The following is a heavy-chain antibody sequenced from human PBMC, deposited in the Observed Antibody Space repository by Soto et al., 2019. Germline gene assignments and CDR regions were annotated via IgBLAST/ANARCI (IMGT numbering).Heavy chain of an antibody. CDR1: GFTFTSSA. J-gene: IGHJ4*02. CDR2: IVVVSGNT. CDR3: AADVDAAMLLF. D-gene: IGHD5-18*01. V-gene: IGHV1-58*01. Sequence: QLQLVQSGPEVKKPGTSVKVSCKASGFTFTSSASQWVRQARGQRLQWIARIVVVSGNTNYAHKFQERVTITRDRSTSTAYMELSSLRAEDTAVYYCAADVDAAMLLFWGQGTLVTVSS.